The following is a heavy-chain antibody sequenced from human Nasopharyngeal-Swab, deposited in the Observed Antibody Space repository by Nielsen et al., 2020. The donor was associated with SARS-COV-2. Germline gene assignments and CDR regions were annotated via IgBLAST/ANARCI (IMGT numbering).Heavy chain of an antibody. J-gene: IGHJ6*02. D-gene: IGHD6-13*01. CDR2: IYYSGST. Sequence: RQPPGKGLEWIGYIYYSGSTNYNPSLKSRVNISVDTSKNQFSLKLSSETAADTAVYYCARVVSSSRGDYYYGMDVWGQGTTVTVSS. CDR3: ARVVSSSRGDYYYGMDV. V-gene: IGHV4-59*01.